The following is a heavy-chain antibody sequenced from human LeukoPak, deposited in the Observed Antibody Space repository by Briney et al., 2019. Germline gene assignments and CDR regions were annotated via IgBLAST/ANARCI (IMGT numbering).Heavy chain of an antibody. V-gene: IGHV1-2*02. CDR2: INLNTGDT. J-gene: IGHJ4*02. CDR1: GFTFIGYY. Sequence: ASVKVSCKASGFTFIGYYMHWVRQAPGQGLEWMGWINLNTGDTAYAPKFQGRVTMTRDTSITTAYMELSRLRYDDTAVYYCARDQPALDYWGRGTLVTVSS. CDR3: ARDQPALDY.